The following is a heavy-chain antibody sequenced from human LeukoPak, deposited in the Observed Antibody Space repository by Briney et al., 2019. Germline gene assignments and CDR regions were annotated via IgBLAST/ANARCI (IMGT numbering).Heavy chain of an antibody. CDR1: GGSFSGYY. D-gene: IGHD6-6*01. V-gene: IGHV4-34*01. Sequence: SETLSLTCAVYGGSFSGYYWSWIRQPPGKGLEWIGEINHSGSTNYNPSLKSRVTISVDTSKNQFSLKLSSVTAAGTAVYYCARGPRRAYSSSSGVDYWGQGTLVTVSS. CDR3: ARGPRRAYSSSSGVDY. CDR2: INHSGST. J-gene: IGHJ4*02.